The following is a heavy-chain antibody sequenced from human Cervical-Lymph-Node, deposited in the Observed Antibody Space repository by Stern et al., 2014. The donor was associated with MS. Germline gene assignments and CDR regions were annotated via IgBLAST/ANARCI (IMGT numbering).Heavy chain of an antibody. CDR2: VYHSGST. V-gene: IGHV4-4*02. CDR1: GASISTDNW. Sequence: VQLEESGPGLVKPSGTLSLTCAVSGASISTDNWWSCVRQPPRKGLVWIGEVYHSGSTNYNPSLKSRVTMSVDESKNQFSLRLTSVTAADTAVYYCARDFEFQLLCDWGQGALVTVSS. D-gene: IGHD2-2*01. CDR3: ARDFEFQLLCD. J-gene: IGHJ4*02.